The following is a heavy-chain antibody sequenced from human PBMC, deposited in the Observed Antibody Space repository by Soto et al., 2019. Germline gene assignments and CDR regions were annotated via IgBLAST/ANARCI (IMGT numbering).Heavy chain of an antibody. CDR2: INNTGST. CDR3: ARDLWGYCGADCYPLDV. D-gene: IGHD2-21*02. J-gene: IGHJ6*02. CDR1: GGSISGYY. V-gene: IGHV4-59*01. Sequence: SETLSLTCTVYGGSISGYYWSWIRQPPGKGLEWIGDINNTGSTNYNPSLKSRVTISVDTSKNQFSLKLNSVTAADTAVYYCARDLWGYCGADCYPLDVLGQGTTVTVS.